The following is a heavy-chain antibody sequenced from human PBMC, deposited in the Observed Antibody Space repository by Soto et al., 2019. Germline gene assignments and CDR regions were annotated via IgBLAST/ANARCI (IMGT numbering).Heavy chain of an antibody. Sequence: TSETLSLTCTVSGGSISSSSYYWGWIRQPPGKGLERIGSIYYSGSTFYNQSLKSRVTISVDTSKNQFSLKLSSVTAADTAVYYCARRGPYMDVWGKGTTVTVSS. CDR1: GGSISSSSYY. CDR3: ARRGPYMDV. V-gene: IGHV4-39*01. J-gene: IGHJ6*03. CDR2: IYYSGST.